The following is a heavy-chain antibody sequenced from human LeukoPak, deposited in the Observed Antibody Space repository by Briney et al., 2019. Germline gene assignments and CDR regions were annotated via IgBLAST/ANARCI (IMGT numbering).Heavy chain of an antibody. CDR2: ISTSGGST. CDR3: AKVNYYDSSGYY. Sequence: GGSLRLSCAASGFTFSSYAMSWVRQAPGKGLEWVSAISTSGGSTYYADSVKGRFTISRDNSKNTLFLQLNNLRAEDTAVYYCAKVNYYDSSGYYWGQGTLVTVSS. CDR1: GFTFSSYA. D-gene: IGHD3-22*01. V-gene: IGHV3-23*01. J-gene: IGHJ4*02.